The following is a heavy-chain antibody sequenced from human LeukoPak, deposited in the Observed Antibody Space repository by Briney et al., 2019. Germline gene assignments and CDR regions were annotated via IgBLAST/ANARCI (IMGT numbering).Heavy chain of an antibody. Sequence: GGSLRLSCAASGFTFSSYAMHWVRQAPGYGLEWVAVISYDGSNKYYADSVKGRFTISRDNSKNTLYLQINSLRAEDTAVYYCARFSYDSSGYYYHFDYWGQGTLVTVSS. CDR2: ISYDGSNK. CDR1: GFTFSSYA. D-gene: IGHD3-22*01. J-gene: IGHJ4*02. V-gene: IGHV3-30-3*01. CDR3: ARFSYDSSGYYYHFDY.